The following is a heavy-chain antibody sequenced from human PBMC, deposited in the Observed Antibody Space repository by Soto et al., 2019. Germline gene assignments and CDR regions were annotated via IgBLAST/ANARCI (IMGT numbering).Heavy chain of an antibody. CDR3: ARDFSGPLDY. J-gene: IGHJ4*02. CDR2: IYPSGGST. D-gene: IGHD3-10*01. CDR1: GYTFTNYY. V-gene: IGHV1-46*01. Sequence: ASVKFSCKASGYTFTNYYMHWVRQAPGQGLEWMGIIYPSGGSTRNAQKFQGRVTMIRDTSTSTVYMELSSLRSEDTAVYYCARDFSGPLDYWGRGTLVTVSS.